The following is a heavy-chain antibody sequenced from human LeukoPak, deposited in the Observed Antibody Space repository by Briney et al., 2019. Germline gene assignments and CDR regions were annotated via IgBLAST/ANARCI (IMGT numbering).Heavy chain of an antibody. CDR2: MHYSETT. CDR3: AQCSGGSCYRVDY. J-gene: IGHJ4*02. V-gene: IGHV4-39*01. D-gene: IGHD2-15*01. Sequence: KASETLSLTCSVSGGSISSSNYYWGWIRQPPGKGLEWIGTMHYSETTSYSPPLKSRVTISGDTSKSQFSLRLSSVTAADTAVYYCAQCSGGSCYRVDYWGQGTLVTVSS. CDR1: GGSISSSNYY.